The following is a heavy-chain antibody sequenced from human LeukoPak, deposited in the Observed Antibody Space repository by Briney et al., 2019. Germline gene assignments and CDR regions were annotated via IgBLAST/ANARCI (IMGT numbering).Heavy chain of an antibody. CDR3: AKDPYDFWGYMDV. J-gene: IGHJ6*03. CDR2: IRYDGSNK. V-gene: IGHV3-30*02. CDR1: GFTFSSYG. Sequence: PGGSLRLSCAASGFTFSSYGMHWVRQAPGKGLEWVAFIRYDGSNKYYADSVKGRFTISRDNSKNTLYLQMNSLRAEDTAVYYCAKDPYDFWGYMDVWGKGTTVTVSS. D-gene: IGHD3-3*01.